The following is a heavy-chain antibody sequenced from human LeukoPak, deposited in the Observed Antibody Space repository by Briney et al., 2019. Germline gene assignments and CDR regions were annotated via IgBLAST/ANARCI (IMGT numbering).Heavy chain of an antibody. CDR3: ARGYGSGSPRENAFDI. V-gene: IGHV3-20*04. D-gene: IGHD3-10*01. CDR1: GFTFDDYG. J-gene: IGHJ3*02. Sequence: PGGSLRLSCAASGFTFDDYGMSWVRQAPGKGLEWVSGINWNGGSTGYADSVKGRFTISRDNAKNSLYLQMHSLRAEDTALYYCARGYGSGSPRENAFDIWGQGTMVTVSS. CDR2: INWNGGST.